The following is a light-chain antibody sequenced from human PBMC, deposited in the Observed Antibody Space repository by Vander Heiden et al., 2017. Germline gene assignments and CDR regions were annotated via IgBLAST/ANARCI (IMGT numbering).Light chain of an antibody. CDR2: DVS. Sequence: QSALTQPASVSGSPGQSLTISCTGTSSDIGGYNYVSWYEQHPGKAPKVIIYDVSKRPSGVSNRFSGSKSGNTASLTISGLQAEDEADYYCSSYSGSSTVFGGGTKLTVL. J-gene: IGLJ2*01. CDR3: SSYSGSSTV. CDR1: SSDIGGYNY. V-gene: IGLV2-14*03.